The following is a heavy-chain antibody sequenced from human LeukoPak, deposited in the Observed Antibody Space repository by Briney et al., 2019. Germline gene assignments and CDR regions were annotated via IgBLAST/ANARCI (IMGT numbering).Heavy chain of an antibody. CDR1: GGTFSSYA. V-gene: IGHV1-69*13. CDR2: IIPIFGTA. CDR3: ASPDSGSYYLGAFDI. D-gene: IGHD1-26*01. Sequence: GASVKVSCKXSGGTFSSYAISWVRQAPGQGLEWMGGIIPIFGTANYSQKFQGRVTITADESTSTAYMELSSLRSEDTAVYYCASPDSGSYYLGAFDIWGQGTMVTVSS. J-gene: IGHJ3*02.